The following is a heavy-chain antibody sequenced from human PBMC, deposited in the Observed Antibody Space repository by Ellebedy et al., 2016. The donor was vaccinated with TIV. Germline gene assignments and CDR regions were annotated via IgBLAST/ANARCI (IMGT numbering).Heavy chain of an antibody. CDR2: INPKSDAT. D-gene: IGHD3-10*01. CDR3: ARDMVQGMVAVYVWFDY. V-gene: IGHV1-2*02. J-gene: IGHJ4*02. CDR1: GYTFTDYY. Sequence: ASVKVSCKTSGYTFTDYYIHWMRQAPGQGLEWMGWINPKSDATNYAQKFEGRVTMTEDTSVTTVYMELTRLRSDDTAVYYCARDMVQGMVAVYVWFDYWGQGTLVTVSS.